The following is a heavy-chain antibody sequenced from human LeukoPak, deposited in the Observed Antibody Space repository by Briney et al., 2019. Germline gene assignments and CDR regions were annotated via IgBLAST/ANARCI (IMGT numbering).Heavy chain of an antibody. CDR1: GFTFSSYE. J-gene: IGHJ4*02. CDR2: ISSSGSTI. D-gene: IGHD6-19*01. V-gene: IGHV3-48*03. Sequence: GRSLRLSCAASGFTFSSYEMNWVRQAPGKGLEWVSYISSSGSTIYYADSVKGRFTISRDNAKNSLYLQMNSLRAEDTAVYYCASSASSGWDLFDYWGQGTLVTVSS. CDR3: ASSASSGWDLFDY.